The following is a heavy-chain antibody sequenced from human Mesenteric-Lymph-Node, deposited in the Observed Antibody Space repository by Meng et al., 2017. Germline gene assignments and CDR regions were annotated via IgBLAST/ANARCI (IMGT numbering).Heavy chain of an antibody. CDR3: ARVEVGITSGDY. CDR1: GYTFTNYG. J-gene: IGHJ4*02. V-gene: IGHV1-18*01. Sequence: QAQLVQSGGEVKKPGASVKVSYKASGYTFTNYGITWVRQAPGQGLEWMGWISAYNGDTNYAQTLQGRVTMTTDTSTSTAYMELRSLRSDDTAVYYCARVEVGITSGDYWGQGTLVTGSS. D-gene: IGHD1-26*01. CDR2: ISAYNGDT.